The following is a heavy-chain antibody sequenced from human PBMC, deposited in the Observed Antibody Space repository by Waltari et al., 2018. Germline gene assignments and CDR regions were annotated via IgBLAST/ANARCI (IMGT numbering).Heavy chain of an antibody. D-gene: IGHD2-8*01. CDR2: IYSGGST. Sequence: EVQLLESGGGLVQPGGSLRLSCAASGFTFSSYAMSWVRQAPGKGLEWVSVIYSGGSTYYADSVKGRFTISRDNSKNTLYLQMNSLRAEDTAVYYCARVGVYYYDYWGQGTLVTVSS. V-gene: IGHV3-23*03. CDR3: ARVGVYYYDY. CDR1: GFTFSSYA. J-gene: IGHJ4*02.